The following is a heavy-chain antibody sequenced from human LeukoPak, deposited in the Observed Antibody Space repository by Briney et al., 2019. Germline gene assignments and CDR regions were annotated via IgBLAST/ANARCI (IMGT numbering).Heavy chain of an antibody. CDR3: ASVFGKGYSGYEN. CDR2: INSDGSST. Sequence: PGGSLRLSCAASGFTFSNAWMSWVRQAPGKGLVWVSRINSDGSSTSYADSVKGRFTISRDNAKNTLYLQMNSLRAEDTAVYYCASVFGKGYSGYENWGQGTLVTVSS. J-gene: IGHJ4*02. V-gene: IGHV3-74*01. D-gene: IGHD5-12*01. CDR1: GFTFSNAW.